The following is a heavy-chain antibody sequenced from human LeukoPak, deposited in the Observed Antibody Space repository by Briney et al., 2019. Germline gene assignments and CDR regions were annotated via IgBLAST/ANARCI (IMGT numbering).Heavy chain of an antibody. D-gene: IGHD6-13*01. CDR1: GYTFTGYY. Sequence: SVKVSCKASGYTFTGYYMHWVRQAPGQALEWMGWIKPSNGDTIYAQKFQDKLTITRDRSMSTAYMELSSLRFDDTAMYYCASSAGIAAAGNALDMWGQGTMVIVSS. V-gene: IGHV1-45*02. CDR3: ASSAGIAAAGNALDM. J-gene: IGHJ3*02. CDR2: IKPSNGDT.